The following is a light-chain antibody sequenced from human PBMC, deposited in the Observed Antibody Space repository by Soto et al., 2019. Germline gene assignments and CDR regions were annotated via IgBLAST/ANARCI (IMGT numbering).Light chain of an antibody. CDR3: QQYNNWPPIT. Sequence: LITQTPATLKETPGERVTLSCRASQSVRSNVAWYQQKPGQSPMLLIYGASTRATGIPARFSGSGSGTEFTLTISSLQSEDFAVYYCQQYNNWPPITFGQGTRLENK. CDR1: QSVRSN. CDR2: GAS. J-gene: IGKJ5*01. V-gene: IGKV3-15*01.